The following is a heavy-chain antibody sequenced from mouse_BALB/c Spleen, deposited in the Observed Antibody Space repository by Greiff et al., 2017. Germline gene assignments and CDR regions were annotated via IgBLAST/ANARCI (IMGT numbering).Heavy chain of an antibody. CDR1: GFTFSSYG. CDR3: ARDGNYLFDY. D-gene: IGHD2-1*01. Sequence: DVQLVESGGGLVQPGGSLKLSCAASGFTFSSYGMSWVRQTPDKRLELVATINSNGGSTYYPDSVKGRFTISRDNAKNTLYLQMSSLKSEDTAMYYCARDGNYLFDYWGQGTTLTVSS. J-gene: IGHJ2*01. V-gene: IGHV5-6-3*01. CDR2: INSNGGST.